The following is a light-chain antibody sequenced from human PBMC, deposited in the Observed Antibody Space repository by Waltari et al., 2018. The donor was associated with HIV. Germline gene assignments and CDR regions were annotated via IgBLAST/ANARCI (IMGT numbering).Light chain of an antibody. CDR1: GSAVGSYSL. J-gene: IGLJ2*01. Sequence: QSDLPQPATVSGSTGQSITKSCTGTGSAVGSYSLVSWYQQHPGKAPKLIIYEVNKRPPGITNRFSGFKSGNTASLTITGLQAEDEADYHCCSYAIGGTFVFGGGTKVTVL. V-gene: IGLV2-23*02. CDR3: CSYAIGGTFV. CDR2: EVN.